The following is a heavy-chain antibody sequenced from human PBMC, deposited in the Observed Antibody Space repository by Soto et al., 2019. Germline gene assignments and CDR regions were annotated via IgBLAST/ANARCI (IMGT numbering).Heavy chain of an antibody. J-gene: IGHJ6*02. CDR1: GYTFTSYG. CDR2: ISAYNGNT. V-gene: IGHV1-18*01. Sequence: SVKVSCKASGYTFTSYGISWVRQAPGQGLEWMGWISAYNGNTNYAQKLQGRVTMTTDTSTSTAYMELRSLRSDDTAVYYCARGTVVVPAASTYYYYGMDVWGQGTTVTVSS. CDR3: ARGTVVVPAASTYYYYGMDV. D-gene: IGHD2-2*01.